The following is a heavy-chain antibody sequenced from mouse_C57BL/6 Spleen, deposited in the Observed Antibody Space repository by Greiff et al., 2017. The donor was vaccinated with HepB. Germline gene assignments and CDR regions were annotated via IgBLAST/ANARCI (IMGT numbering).Heavy chain of an antibody. D-gene: IGHD1-1*01. J-gene: IGHJ3*01. CDR2: INYDGSST. Sequence: EVQVVESEGGLVQPGSSMKLSCTASGFTFSDYYMAWVRQVPEKGLEWVANINYDGSSTYYLDSLKSRFIISRDNAKNILYLQMSSLKSEDTATYYCARGGTVVATPFAYWGQGTLVTVSA. CDR3: ARGGTVVATPFAY. V-gene: IGHV5-16*01. CDR1: GFTFSDYY.